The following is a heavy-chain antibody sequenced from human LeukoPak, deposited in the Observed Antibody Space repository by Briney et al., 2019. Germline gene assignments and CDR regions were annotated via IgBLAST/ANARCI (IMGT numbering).Heavy chain of an antibody. V-gene: IGHV3-23*01. CDR3: AKSHGEAEYFQH. Sequence: GGSLRLSCAASGFTFSSYAMSWVRQAPGKALEWVSAISGSGGSTYYADSEKGRFPISRDNSKNTLYLQMNSLRAEDTAVYYCAKSHGEAEYFQHWGQGTLVTVSS. CDR1: GFTFSSYA. D-gene: IGHD4-17*01. CDR2: ISGSGGST. J-gene: IGHJ1*01.